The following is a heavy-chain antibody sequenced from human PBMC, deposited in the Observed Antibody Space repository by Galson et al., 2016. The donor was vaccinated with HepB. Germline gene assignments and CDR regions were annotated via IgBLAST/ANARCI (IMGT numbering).Heavy chain of an antibody. J-gene: IGHJ5*02. V-gene: IGHV2-5*02. CDR3: VRDLRMDLDRMWFDP. Sequence: LEWLALIYWDGDERYSPSLKTRLTITKDTYKNHVVLTMANVDPDDTAMYFCVRDLRMDLDRMWFDPWGQGTLVTVSS. CDR2: IYWDGDE. D-gene: IGHD5-24*01.